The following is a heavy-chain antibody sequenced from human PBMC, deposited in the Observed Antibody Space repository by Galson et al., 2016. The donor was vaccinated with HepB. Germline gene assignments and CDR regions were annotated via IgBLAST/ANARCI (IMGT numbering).Heavy chain of an antibody. CDR1: GFTFSSFA. CDR3: MKGSFSSGWSNWFDP. J-gene: IGHJ5*02. CDR2: IDNNGGTA. V-gene: IGHV3-64D*08. D-gene: IGHD6-19*01. Sequence: SLRLSCAVSGFTFSSFAMHWVRQSPGRGLEYVSGIDNNGGTAYYADSVRGRFTISRDKSRNTLYLQMGSLRADDTAVYYCMKGSFSSGWSNWFDPWGQGTLVTGSS.